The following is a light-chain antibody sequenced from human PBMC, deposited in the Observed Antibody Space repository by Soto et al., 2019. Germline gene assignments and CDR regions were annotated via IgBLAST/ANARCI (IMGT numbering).Light chain of an antibody. J-gene: IGKJ4*01. CDR2: LGS. CDR3: MQVLQTPLT. V-gene: IGKV2-28*01. Sequence: DIVMTQSPLSLPVTPGEPASISCRSNQSLLYSNGYNYVDWYLQKPGQPPQLLIFLGSSRASGVPDRFNGSGSGTDFTLIITTVEAEDVGVYYCMQVLQTPLTFGGGTKLEIK. CDR1: QSLLYSNGYNY.